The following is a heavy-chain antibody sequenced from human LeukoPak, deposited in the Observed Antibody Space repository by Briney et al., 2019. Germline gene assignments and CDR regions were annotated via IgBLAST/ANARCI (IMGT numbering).Heavy chain of an antibody. J-gene: IGHJ6*02. V-gene: IGHV4-59*01. CDR3: ARDPAVVAAGGYYYYGMDV. CDR2: IYYSGST. Sequence: SETLSLTCTVSGGSISSYYWSWIRQPPGKGLEWIGYIYYSGSTNYNPSLKSRVTISVDTSKNQFSLKLSSVTAADTAVYHCARDPAVVAAGGYYYYGMDVWGQGTTVTVSS. D-gene: IGHD2-15*01. CDR1: GGSISSYY.